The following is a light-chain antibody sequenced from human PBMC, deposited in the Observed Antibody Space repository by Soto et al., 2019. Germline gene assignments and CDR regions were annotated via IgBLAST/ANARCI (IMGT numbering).Light chain of an antibody. Sequence: DIQLTQSPSFLSASVGDRVTITCRASQDISDFLAWYQQSPEKAPNLLIYAATTVQGGVPSRFSGSGSGTEFTLTISRLQPEDFATYYCQQVHSYPRTFGQGTKLEIK. V-gene: IGKV1-9*01. CDR3: QQVHSYPRT. J-gene: IGKJ2*01. CDR2: AAT. CDR1: QDISDF.